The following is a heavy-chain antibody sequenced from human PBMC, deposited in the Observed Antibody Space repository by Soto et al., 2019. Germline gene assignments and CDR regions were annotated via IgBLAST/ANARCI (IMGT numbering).Heavy chain of an antibody. CDR1: GGTFSSYA. D-gene: IGHD5-12*01. Sequence: QVQLVQSGAEVKKPGSLVKVSCKASGGTFSSYAISWVRQAPGQGLEWMGGIIPIFGTANYAQKFQGRVTITADESTSTAYMELSSLRSEDTAVYYCARVTVEIATITYFDLWGRGTLVTVSS. CDR3: ARVTVEIATITYFDL. J-gene: IGHJ2*01. V-gene: IGHV1-69*12. CDR2: IIPIFGTA.